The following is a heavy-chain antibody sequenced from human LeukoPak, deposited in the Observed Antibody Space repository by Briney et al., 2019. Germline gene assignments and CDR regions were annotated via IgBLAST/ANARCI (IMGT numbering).Heavy chain of an antibody. J-gene: IGHJ4*02. Sequence: GGSLRLSCAASGFTFSSNYMSWVRQAPGKGLEWVSVIYSGGSAYYTAYVKGRFTISRDNSNNTLYLQMNSLRAEDTAVYYCAREHSMAGNYWGQGTLVTVSS. CDR1: GFTFSSNY. D-gene: IGHD4-11*01. V-gene: IGHV3-53*01. CDR2: IYSGGSA. CDR3: AREHSMAGNY.